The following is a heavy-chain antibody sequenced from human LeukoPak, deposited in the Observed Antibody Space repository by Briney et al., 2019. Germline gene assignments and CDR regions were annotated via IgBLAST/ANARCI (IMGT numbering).Heavy chain of an antibody. Sequence: SETLSLTCTVSGGSISSGDYYWRWIRQPPGKGLEWIGYIYYSGSTYYNPSLKSRVTISVDTSKNQFSLKLSSVTAADTAVYYCARDNYYGSGSQSGYDTWFDPWGQGTLVTVSS. D-gene: IGHD3-10*01. V-gene: IGHV4-30-4*01. J-gene: IGHJ5*02. CDR2: IYYSGST. CDR1: GGSISSGDYY. CDR3: ARDNYYGSGSQSGYDTWFDP.